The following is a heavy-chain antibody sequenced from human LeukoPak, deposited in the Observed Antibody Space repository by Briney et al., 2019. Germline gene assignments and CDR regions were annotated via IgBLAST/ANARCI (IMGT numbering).Heavy chain of an antibody. CDR1: GYTFTSYG. CDR2: ISAYNGNT. J-gene: IGHJ4*02. Sequence: ASVKVSCKASGYTFTSYGISWVRQAPGQGLEWMGWISAYNGNTNYAQKLQGRVTMTRDTSISTAYMELSRLRSDDTAVYYCAREGSSWYSVDYWGQGTLVTVSS. V-gene: IGHV1-18*01. D-gene: IGHD6-13*01. CDR3: AREGSSWYSVDY.